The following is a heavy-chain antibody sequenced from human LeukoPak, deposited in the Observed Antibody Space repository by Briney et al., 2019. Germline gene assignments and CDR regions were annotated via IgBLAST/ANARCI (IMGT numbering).Heavy chain of an antibody. CDR1: GGTFSSYA. V-gene: IGHV5-51*01. D-gene: IGHD2-15*01. Sequence: KVSCKASGGTFSSYAISWVRQAPGQGLEWMGGIIYPGDSDTRYSPSFQGQVTISADKSISTAYLQWSSLKASDTAMYYCARTEYGVVVAATYWGQGTLVTVSS. CDR2: IYPGDSDT. CDR3: ARTEYGVVVAATY. J-gene: IGHJ4*02.